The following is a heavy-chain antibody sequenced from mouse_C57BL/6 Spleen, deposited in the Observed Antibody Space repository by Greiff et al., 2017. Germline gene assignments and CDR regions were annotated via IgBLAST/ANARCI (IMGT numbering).Heavy chain of an antibody. V-gene: IGHV1-22*01. CDR2: INPNNGGT. J-gene: IGHJ4*01. D-gene: IGHD1-1*01. CDR1: GYTFTDYN. CDR3: ANNYYGSSYAMDY. Sequence: VQLQQSGPELVKPGASVKMSCKASGYTFTDYNMHWVKQSHGKSLEWIGYINPNNGGTSYNQKFKGKATLTVNKSSSTAYMELRSLTSEDSAVYYCANNYYGSSYAMDYWGQGTSVTVSS.